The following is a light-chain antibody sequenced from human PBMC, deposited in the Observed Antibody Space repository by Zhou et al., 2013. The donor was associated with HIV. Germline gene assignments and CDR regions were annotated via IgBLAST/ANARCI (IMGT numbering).Light chain of an antibody. CDR2: KAS. CDR1: QSISSW. V-gene: IGKV1-5*03. Sequence: IQMTQSPSTLSASVGDRVTITCRASQSISSWVAWYQQKPGKVPKLLIYKASSLESGVPSRFSGSGSGTDFTLTISRLEPEDFAVYYCLHYESLPLYTFGQGTRLDIK. CDR3: LHYESLPLYT. J-gene: IGKJ2*01.